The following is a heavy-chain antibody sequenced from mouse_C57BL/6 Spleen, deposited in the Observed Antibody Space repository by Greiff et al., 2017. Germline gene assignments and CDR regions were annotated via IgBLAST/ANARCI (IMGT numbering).Heavy chain of an antibody. D-gene: IGHD1-1*01. CDR2: IYPGNSDT. J-gene: IGHJ2*01. Sequence: EVQLQQSGTVLARPGASVKMSCKTSGYTFTSYWMHWVNQRPGQGLEWIGAIYPGNSDTSYNQKFKGKAKLTAVTSASTAYMELSSLTNEDSAVYYCTGYYGMGDFDYWGQGTTLTVSS. CDR1: GYTFTSYW. V-gene: IGHV1-5*01. CDR3: TGYYGMGDFDY.